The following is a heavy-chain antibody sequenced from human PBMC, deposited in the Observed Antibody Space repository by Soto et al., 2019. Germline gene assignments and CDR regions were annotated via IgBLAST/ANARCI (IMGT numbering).Heavy chain of an antibody. Sequence: GESLKISCKGSGYSFTSYWISWVRQMPGKGLEWMGRIDPSDSYTNYSPSFQGHVTISADKSISTAYLRWSSLKASDTAMYYCARLLYYYDSSGYYGNDAFDIWGQGTMVTVSS. CDR2: IDPSDSYT. J-gene: IGHJ3*02. CDR3: ARLLYYYDSSGYYGNDAFDI. D-gene: IGHD3-22*01. V-gene: IGHV5-10-1*01. CDR1: GYSFTSYW.